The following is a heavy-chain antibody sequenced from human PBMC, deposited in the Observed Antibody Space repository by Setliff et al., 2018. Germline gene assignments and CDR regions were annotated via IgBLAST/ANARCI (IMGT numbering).Heavy chain of an antibody. J-gene: IGHJ3*02. CDR2: IIPLLETV. D-gene: IGHD3-3*01. CDR1: GDTFSTYT. CDR3: ARSNRFTIFGGGLPFDI. Sequence: SVKVSCKASGDTFSTYTLSWVRQAPGQGLEWMGGIIPLLETVKYAQKVQGRVTLTTETSTDTAYMELRSLTTDDTAVYYCARSNRFTIFGGGLPFDIWGQGTMVTVSS. V-gene: IGHV1-69*05.